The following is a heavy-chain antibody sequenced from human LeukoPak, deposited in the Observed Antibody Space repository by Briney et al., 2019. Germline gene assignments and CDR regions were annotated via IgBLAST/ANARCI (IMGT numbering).Heavy chain of an antibody. CDR3: ARRTERDYYDSSGYREEIDY. CDR2: IYYSGST. J-gene: IGHJ4*02. Sequence: SETLSLTCTVSGGSLSSSSYYWGWLRQPPGKGLEWIGSIYYSGSTYYNPSLKSRVTISVDTSKNQFSLKLSSVTAADTAVYYCARRTERDYYDSSGYREEIDYWGQGTLVTVSS. CDR1: GGSLSSSSYY. V-gene: IGHV4-39*01. D-gene: IGHD3-22*01.